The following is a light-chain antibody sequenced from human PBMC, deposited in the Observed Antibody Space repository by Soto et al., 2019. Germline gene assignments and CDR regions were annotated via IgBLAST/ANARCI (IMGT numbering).Light chain of an antibody. J-gene: IGKJ5*01. V-gene: IGKV3-11*02. CDR1: QTVSSY. Sequence: EIVLTQSPATLSLSPGERATLSCRASQTVSSYLLWYQQKPGQAPRLLIYDASNRASGTPARFSGSGYGREFTLTISSLQPDDSATYYCQDYNSDSITFGQGTRLEIK. CDR2: DAS. CDR3: QDYNSDSIT.